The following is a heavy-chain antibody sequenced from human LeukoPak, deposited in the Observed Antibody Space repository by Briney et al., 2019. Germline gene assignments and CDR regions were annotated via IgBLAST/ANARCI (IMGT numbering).Heavy chain of an antibody. CDR3: ARGRTYYYDSSGNPLGY. CDR1: GGSFSGYY. V-gene: IGHV4-34*01. CDR2: INHSGST. J-gene: IGHJ4*02. Sequence: PSETLPLTCAVYGGSFSGYYWSWIRQPPGKGLEWIGEINHSGSTNYNPSLKSRVTISVDTSKNQFSLKLSSVTAADTAVYYCARGRTYYYDSSGNPLGYWGQGTLVTVSS. D-gene: IGHD3-22*01.